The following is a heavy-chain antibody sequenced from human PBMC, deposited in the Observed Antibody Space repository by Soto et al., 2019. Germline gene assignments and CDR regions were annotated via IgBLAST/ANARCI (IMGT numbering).Heavy chain of an antibody. Sequence: QITLKESGPTLVKPTQTLTLTCSFSGFSFSTSRVGVGWICQSPGKALEWLALVYWADDKLYSPSLESRLTITNDTSKIQAVLAVTATDHVDTATLCCVHSPYDSGRRHFDSMGQGTRVTVSS. CDR3: VHSPYDSGRRHFDS. CDR1: GFSFSTSRVG. CDR2: VYWADDK. V-gene: IGHV2-5*02. J-gene: IGHJ4*02. D-gene: IGHD3-10*01.